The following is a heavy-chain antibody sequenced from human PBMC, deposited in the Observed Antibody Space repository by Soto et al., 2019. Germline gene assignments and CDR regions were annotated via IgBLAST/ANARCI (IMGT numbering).Heavy chain of an antibody. CDR3: ARRDGYNFDY. D-gene: IGHD5-12*01. V-gene: IGHV3-64*01. CDR1: GFTFSSYA. Sequence: EVQLVESGGGLVQAGGSLRLSCAASGFTFSSYAMHWVRQAPGKGLEYVSAINSNGGSTYYANSVKGRFTISRDNSKNTLYLQMGSLRAEDMAVYYCARRDGYNFDYWGQGTLVTVSS. J-gene: IGHJ4*02. CDR2: INSNGGST.